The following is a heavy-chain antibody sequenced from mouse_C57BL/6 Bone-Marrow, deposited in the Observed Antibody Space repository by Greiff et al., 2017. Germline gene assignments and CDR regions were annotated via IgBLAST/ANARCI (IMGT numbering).Heavy chain of an antibody. D-gene: IGHD3-2*02. CDR1: GFNIKDYY. Sequence: VQLQQSGAELVKPGASVKLSCTASGFNIKDYYMHWVKQRTEQGLEWIGRIDPEDGETKYAPQFQGQGTITADSSSHTAYQQLSSLTSEDTAVYYCACRQLRLHFDYWGQGTTLTVSS. J-gene: IGHJ2*01. V-gene: IGHV14-2*01. CDR3: ACRQLRLHFDY. CDR2: IDPEDGET.